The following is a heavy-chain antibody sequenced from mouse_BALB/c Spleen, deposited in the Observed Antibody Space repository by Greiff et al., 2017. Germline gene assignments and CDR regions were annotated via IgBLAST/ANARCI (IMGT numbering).Heavy chain of an antibody. V-gene: IGHV5-12-1*01. CDR2: ISSGGGST. CDR3: ARSEYDYGYAMDY. Sequence: EVQLQESGGGLVKPGGSLKLSCAASGFAFSSYDMSWVRQTPEKRLEWVAYISSGGGSTYYPDTVKGRFTISRDNAKNTLYLQMSSLKSEDTAMYYCARSEYDYGYAMDYWGQGTSVTVSS. CDR1: GFAFSSYD. D-gene: IGHD2-4*01. J-gene: IGHJ4*01.